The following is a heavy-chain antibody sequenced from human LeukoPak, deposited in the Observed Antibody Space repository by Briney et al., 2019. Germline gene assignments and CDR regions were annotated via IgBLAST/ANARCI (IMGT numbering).Heavy chain of an antibody. J-gene: IGHJ4*02. CDR3: ARVDDYGSGDLYFDY. CDR1: GFIFNDYW. V-gene: IGHV3-7*03. CDR2: INQDGSDK. D-gene: IGHD3-10*01. Sequence: GGSLRLSCAASGFIFNDYWMSWVRQAPGKGLEWVANINQDGSDKYYVDSVKGRFTISRDNAKNSLYLQMNSLRAEDTAVYYCARVDDYGSGDLYFDYWGQGTLVTVSS.